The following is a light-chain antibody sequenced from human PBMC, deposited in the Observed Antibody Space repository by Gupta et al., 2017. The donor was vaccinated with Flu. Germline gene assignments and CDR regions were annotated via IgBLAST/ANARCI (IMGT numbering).Light chain of an antibody. J-gene: IGLJ1*01. CDR2: DVS. CDR1: SSDVGGYNY. V-gene: IGLV2-11*01. CDR3: CSYAGSYTYV. Sequence: QSALTQPRSVSGSPGQSVPIPCTGTSSDVGGYNYVSWYQQHPGKAPKLMVYDVSKRPSGVPDRFSGSTSGNTASLTISGRQAEDEADYYCCSYAGSYTYVFGTGTKVTVL.